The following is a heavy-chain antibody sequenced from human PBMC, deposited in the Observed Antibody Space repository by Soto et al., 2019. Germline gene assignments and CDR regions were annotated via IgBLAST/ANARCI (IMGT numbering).Heavy chain of an antibody. CDR2: IRSKANSYAT. CDR1: GFTFSGSA. Sequence: GGSLRLSCAASGFTFSGSAMHWVRQASGKGLEWVGRIRSKANSYATAYAASVKGRFTISRDDSKNTAYLQMNSLKTEDTAVYYCTRQETIPYVVGNDAFDIWGQGTMVTVSS. D-gene: IGHD2-15*01. CDR3: TRQETIPYVVGNDAFDI. J-gene: IGHJ3*02. V-gene: IGHV3-73*01.